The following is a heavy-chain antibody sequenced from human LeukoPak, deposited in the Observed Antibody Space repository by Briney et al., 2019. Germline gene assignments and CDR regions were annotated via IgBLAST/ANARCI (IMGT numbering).Heavy chain of an antibody. V-gene: IGHV1-2*02. J-gene: IGHJ3*01. Sequence: ASVKVSCKASGYTFTGYYMHWVRQAPGQGLEWVGWINPNSSGTNYAQKLQGRVTMTRDTPISTAYMELSRLTSDDTAVYYCARDYTGSSMPDFWGQGTKVTVSS. CDR1: GYTFTGYY. CDR2: INPNSSGT. CDR3: ARDYTGSSMPDF. D-gene: IGHD1-26*01.